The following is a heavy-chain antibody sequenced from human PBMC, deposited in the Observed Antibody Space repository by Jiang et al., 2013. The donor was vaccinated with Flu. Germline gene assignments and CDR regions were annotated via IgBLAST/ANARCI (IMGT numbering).Heavy chain of an antibody. CDR3: ARRRAGVDWFDP. Sequence: GLVKPSETLSLTCTASSGSISSTSYYWDWIRQPPGKGLEWIGSIYYSGRTYYNPSLKSRVTISIDTSKNQFSLKLSSVTAADTAVYYCARRRAGVDWFDPWGQGTLVTVSS. CDR1: SGSISSTSYY. D-gene: IGHD6-19*01. V-gene: IGHV4-39*07. J-gene: IGHJ5*02. CDR2: IYYSGRT.